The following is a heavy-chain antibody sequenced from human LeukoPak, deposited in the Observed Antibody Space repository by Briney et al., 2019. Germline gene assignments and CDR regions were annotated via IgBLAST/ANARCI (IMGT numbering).Heavy chain of an antibody. J-gene: IGHJ6*03. CDR1: GYTFTSYG. CDR3: ARGLSGPYYYYYMDV. D-gene: IGHD2-15*01. V-gene: IGHV1-18*01. Sequence: ASVKASCKASGYTFTSYGISWVRQAPGQGLEWMGWISAYNGNTNYAQKLQGRVTMTTDTSTSTAYMELRSLRSDDTAVYYCARGLSGPYYYYYMDVWGKGTSVTVSS. CDR2: ISAYNGNT.